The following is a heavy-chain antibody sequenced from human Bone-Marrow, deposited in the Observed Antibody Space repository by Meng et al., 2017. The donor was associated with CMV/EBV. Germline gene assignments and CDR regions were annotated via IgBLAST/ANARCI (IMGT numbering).Heavy chain of an antibody. CDR2: ISGSGGST. D-gene: IGHD1-26*01. V-gene: IGHV3-23*01. Sequence: GESLKISCAASGFTFSSYAMSWVRQAPGKGLEWVSAISGSGGSTYYADSVKGRFTISRDNSKNTLYLQMNSLRAEDTAVYYCEAGATTGDYWGQGTLVTVPS. J-gene: IGHJ4*02. CDR3: EAGATTGDY. CDR1: GFTFSSYA.